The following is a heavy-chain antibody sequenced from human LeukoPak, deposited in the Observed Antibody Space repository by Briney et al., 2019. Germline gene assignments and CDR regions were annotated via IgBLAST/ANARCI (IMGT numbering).Heavy chain of an antibody. V-gene: IGHV4-39*01. J-gene: IGHJ6*02. D-gene: IGHD6-13*01. CDR2: IYYSGST. CDR1: GGSISSSSYC. Sequence: NSSETLSLTCTVSGGSISSSSYCWGWIRQPPGKGLVGIGSIYYSGSTYYNPSLESRVTISVDTSKIQFSLKLSSVTVAHTPVYYCATHALDQQQLDYYCGMDDWGQGTTVTVSS. CDR3: ATHALDQQQLDYYCGMDD.